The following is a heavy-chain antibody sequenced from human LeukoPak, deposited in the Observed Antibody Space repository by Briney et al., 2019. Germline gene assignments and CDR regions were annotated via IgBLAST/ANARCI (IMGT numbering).Heavy chain of an antibody. CDR3: ARSRTIFGVVIRVYYFDY. J-gene: IGHJ4*02. CDR2: INPNSGGT. D-gene: IGHD3-3*01. V-gene: IGHV1-2*02. CDR1: DYTFNNYG. Sequence: GASVKVSCKASDYTFNNYGITWVRQAPGQGLEWMGWINPNSGGTNYAQKFQGRVTMTRDTSISTAYMELSRLRSDDTAGYYCARSRTIFGVVIRVYYFDYWGQGTLVTVSS.